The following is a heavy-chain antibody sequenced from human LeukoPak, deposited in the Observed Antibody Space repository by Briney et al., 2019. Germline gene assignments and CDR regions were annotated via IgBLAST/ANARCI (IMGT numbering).Heavy chain of an antibody. Sequence: PSETLSLTCTVSGGSISSYYWSWIRQPAGKGLEWIGRIYTSGSTNYNPSLKSRVTMSVDTSKNQFSLKLSSVTAADTAVYYCARHSMRYYDFWSGYFNWFDPWGQGTLVTVST. D-gene: IGHD3-3*01. J-gene: IGHJ5*02. V-gene: IGHV4-4*07. CDR3: ARHSMRYYDFWSGYFNWFDP. CDR1: GGSISSYY. CDR2: IYTSGST.